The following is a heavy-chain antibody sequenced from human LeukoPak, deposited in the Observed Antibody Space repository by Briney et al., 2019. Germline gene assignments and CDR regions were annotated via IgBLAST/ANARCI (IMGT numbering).Heavy chain of an antibody. CDR3: ARERNYDILTGYFDY. Sequence: GGSLRLSCAASGFTFSSHEMNWVRPAPGKGLEWVSYISSSGSTIYYADSVKGRFTISRDNAKNSLYLQMNSLRAEDTAVYYCARERNYDILTGYFDYWGQGTLVTVSS. CDR1: GFTFSSHE. V-gene: IGHV3-48*03. D-gene: IGHD3-9*01. J-gene: IGHJ4*02. CDR2: ISSSGSTI.